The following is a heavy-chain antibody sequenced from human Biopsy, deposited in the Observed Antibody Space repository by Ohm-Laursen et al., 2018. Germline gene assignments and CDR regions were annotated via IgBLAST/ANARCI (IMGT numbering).Heavy chain of an antibody. J-gene: IGHJ4*02. CDR2: IYYSGST. CDR1: GGSIGSFF. CDR3: ARVGAGAPSIDYFDY. V-gene: IGHV4-59*07. D-gene: IGHD1-26*01. Sequence: SDTLSLTCTVSGGSIGSFFWSWIRQPPGKGLEWIGYIYYSGSTNYNPSLRGRVTISVDRSKNQFSLELSSVTAADMAVYYCARVGAGAPSIDYFDYWGQGILVTVSS.